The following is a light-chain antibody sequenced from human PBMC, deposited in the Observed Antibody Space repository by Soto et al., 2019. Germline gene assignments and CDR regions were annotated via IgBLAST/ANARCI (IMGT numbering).Light chain of an antibody. CDR3: QQANSFPT. V-gene: IGKV1-12*01. J-gene: IGKJ2*01. CDR2: GVS. Sequence: DIQMTQSPSSVSASVGDRVTISCRATQGISGWLAWYQQKPGKAPKLLIYGVSSLPSGVPSRFSGSGSGTDFTLTISSLQPEDFATYYCQQANSFPTFGQGTKLEIK. CDR1: QGISGW.